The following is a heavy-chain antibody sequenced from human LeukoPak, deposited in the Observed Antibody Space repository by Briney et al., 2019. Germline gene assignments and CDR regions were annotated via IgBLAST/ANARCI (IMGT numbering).Heavy chain of an antibody. Sequence: SETLSLTCTASGGSISSSSYYWGWIRQPPGKGLEWIGSIYYSGSTYYNPSLKSRVTISVDTSKNQFSLKLSSVTAADTAVYYCARLTRGSYYYFDYWGQGTLVTVSS. CDR2: IYYSGST. V-gene: IGHV4-39*01. J-gene: IGHJ4*02. D-gene: IGHD1-26*01. CDR3: ARLTRGSYYYFDY. CDR1: GGSISSSSYY.